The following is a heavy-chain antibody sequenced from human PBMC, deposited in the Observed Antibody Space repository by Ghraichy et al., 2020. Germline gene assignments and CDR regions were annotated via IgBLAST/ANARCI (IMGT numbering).Heavy chain of an antibody. V-gene: IGHV3-23*01. CDR3: AKVASSTAGWDSFDY. Sequence: ETLSLTCDASGFSFSITAMTWVRQAPGKGLEWVSAINGRGSYTYYADSVKGRFTISRDNSKSTLFLQMNSLTAGDTAVYFCAKVASSTAGWDSFDYWGQGTLVTVSS. J-gene: IGHJ4*02. CDR1: GFSFSITA. D-gene: IGHD6-25*01. CDR2: INGRGSYT.